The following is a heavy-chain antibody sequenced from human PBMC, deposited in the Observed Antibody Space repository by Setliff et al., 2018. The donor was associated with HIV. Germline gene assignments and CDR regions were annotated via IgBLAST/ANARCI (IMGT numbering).Heavy chain of an antibody. Sequence: PSETLSFTCTVSGGSISSYYWSWIRQPPGKGLEWIGYIYTSGSTNYNPSLKSRVTISVDTSKNQFSLKLTSVTAADTAVYYCAKMVGQQLPPLYWGQGTLVTVSS. CDR3: AKMVGQQLPPLY. CDR1: GGSISSYY. D-gene: IGHD6-13*01. CDR2: IYTSGST. J-gene: IGHJ4*02. V-gene: IGHV4-4*08.